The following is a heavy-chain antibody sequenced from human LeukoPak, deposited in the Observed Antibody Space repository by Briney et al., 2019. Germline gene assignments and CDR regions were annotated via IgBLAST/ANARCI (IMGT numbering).Heavy chain of an antibody. J-gene: IGHJ5*02. V-gene: IGHV3-7*01. D-gene: IGHD6-6*01. CDR3: ARETLGSSSSDS. Sequence: RPGGSLRLSCAASGFTFSSYWMTWFRQAPGKGLEWVGNIKHDGSEKYYVDSVKGRFTISRDNAKNSLYLQMNSLRAEDTAVYYCARETLGSSSSDSWGQGTLVTVSS. CDR2: IKHDGSEK. CDR1: GFTFSSYW.